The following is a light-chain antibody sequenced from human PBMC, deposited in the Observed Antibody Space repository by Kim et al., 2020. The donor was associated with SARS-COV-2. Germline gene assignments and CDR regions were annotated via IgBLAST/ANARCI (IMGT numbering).Light chain of an antibody. CDR3: QQYNNLVT. CDR1: QSVSSN. Sequence: LSGSPRTRTTLSCRASQSVSSNLAWYQQKPGQAPRLLIYGASTRATGIPARFSGSGSGTEFTLTISSLQSEDFAVYYCQQYNNLVTFGQGTKLEI. CDR2: GAS. J-gene: IGKJ2*01. V-gene: IGKV3-15*01.